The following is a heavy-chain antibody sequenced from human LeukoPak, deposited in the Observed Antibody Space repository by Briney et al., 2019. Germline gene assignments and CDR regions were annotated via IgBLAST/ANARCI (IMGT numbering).Heavy chain of an antibody. Sequence: KPSETLSLTCAVSGGSLSGYYWSWIRQPPGKGLEWIGEINHSGSTNYNPSLKSRVTISVDTSKNQFSLRLSSVTAADTAVYYCARVSPFRPTDYWGQGTLVTVSS. CDR1: GGSLSGYY. CDR3: ARVSPFRPTDY. V-gene: IGHV4-34*01. J-gene: IGHJ4*02. CDR2: INHSGST.